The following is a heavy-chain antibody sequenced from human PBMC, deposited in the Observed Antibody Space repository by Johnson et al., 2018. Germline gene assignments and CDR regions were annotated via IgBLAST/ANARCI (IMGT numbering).Heavy chain of an antibody. CDR3: TTAMVRGNDAFDI. J-gene: IGHJ3*02. Sequence: VQLVESGGGLVKXGGSLRLSCAASGFTFNNAWMNWVRQAPGKGLEWVGRIKSKTDGGTTDYAASVKGRFTISRDDSKNMLDLQMNSLKTEDTAVYYCTTAMVRGNDAFDIWGQGTMVTVSS. V-gene: IGHV3-15*07. CDR1: GFTFNNAW. D-gene: IGHD3-10*01. CDR2: IKSKTDGGTT.